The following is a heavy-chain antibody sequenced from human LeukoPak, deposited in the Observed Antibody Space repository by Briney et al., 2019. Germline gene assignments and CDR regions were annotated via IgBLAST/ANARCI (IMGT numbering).Heavy chain of an antibody. D-gene: IGHD3-3*01. CDR2: IIHSGST. Sequence: PSETLSLTCAVHGGSFRGYYWSWIRQPPGKGRGWIGEIIHSGSTNYNPCLKSRITISVDTSKNQFPLKLATVTAADPAVYYCARGVPYYDFWSGYYRGRFDYWGQGTLVTVSS. CDR1: GGSFRGYY. V-gene: IGHV4-34*01. CDR3: ARGVPYYDFWSGYYRGRFDY. J-gene: IGHJ4*02.